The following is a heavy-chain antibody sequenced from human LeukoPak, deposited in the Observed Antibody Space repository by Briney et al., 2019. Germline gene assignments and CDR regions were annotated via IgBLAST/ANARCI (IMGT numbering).Heavy chain of an antibody. CDR2: IRYDGSNK. D-gene: IGHD6-13*01. CDR1: GFTFSSYG. J-gene: IGHJ4*02. CDR3: VAAAGTKIDY. Sequence: PGGSLRLSCAASGFTFSSYGMHWVRQAPGKGLEWVAFIRYDGSNKYYADSVKGRFTISRDNPKNTLYLQMNSLRAEDTAVYYCVAAAGTKIDYWGQGTLVTVSS. V-gene: IGHV3-30*02.